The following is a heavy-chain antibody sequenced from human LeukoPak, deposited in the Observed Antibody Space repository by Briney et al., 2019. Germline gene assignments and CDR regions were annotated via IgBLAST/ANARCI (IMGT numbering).Heavy chain of an antibody. Sequence: SQTLSPTCAVSGGSISSGGYSWSWIRQPPGKGLEWIGYIYHSGSTYYNPSLKSRVTISVDRSKNQFSLKLSSVTAADTAVYYCARGSLFYDYVWGSYRPNYFDYWGQGTLVTVSS. D-gene: IGHD3-16*02. CDR1: GGSISSGGYS. J-gene: IGHJ4*02. V-gene: IGHV4-30-2*01. CDR2: IYHSGST. CDR3: ARGSLFYDYVWGSYRPNYFDY.